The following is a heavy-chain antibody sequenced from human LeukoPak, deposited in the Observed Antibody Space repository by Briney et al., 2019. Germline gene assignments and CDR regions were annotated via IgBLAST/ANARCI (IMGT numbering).Heavy chain of an antibody. Sequence: PSETLSLTCTVSGGSISSSSYYWGWIRQPPGKGLEWIGSIYYSGSTYYNPSLKSRVTISVDTSKNQFSLKLSSVTAADTAVYYCARHSSSYRLFFFDYWGQGTLVTVSS. J-gene: IGHJ4*02. D-gene: IGHD3-16*02. CDR3: ARHSSSYRLFFFDY. CDR2: IYYSGST. V-gene: IGHV4-39*01. CDR1: GGSISSSSYY.